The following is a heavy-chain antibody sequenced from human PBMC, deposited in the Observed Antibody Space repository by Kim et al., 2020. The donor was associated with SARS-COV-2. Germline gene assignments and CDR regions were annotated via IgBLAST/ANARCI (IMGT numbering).Heavy chain of an antibody. CDR2: ISYSSGTI. V-gene: IGHV3-48*02. Sequence: GGSLRLSCAASGFTFSTYSMNWVRQAPGEGREWVSYISYSSGTIYYGDSVKGRFTISRDNAKNSLYLQMNSLRDEDMAVYYCARPRVDYYYGRDVWGQGTTVTVS. CDR3: ARPRVDYYYGRDV. J-gene: IGHJ6*02. CDR1: GFTFSTYS.